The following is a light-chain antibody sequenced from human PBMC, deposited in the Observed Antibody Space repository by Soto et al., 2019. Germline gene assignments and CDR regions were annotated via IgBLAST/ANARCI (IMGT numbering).Light chain of an antibody. CDR2: GAS. Sequence: DVVMTQSPLSLPVTLGQPASISCRSSQSLVHSDGNTYLNWFQQRPGQSPRLLIYGASTRATGIPARFSGSGSGTDFTLTISSLEPEDFAVYYCQQRSNWPPITFGQGTRLEIK. CDR1: QSLVHSDGNTY. V-gene: IGKV2-30*02. J-gene: IGKJ5*01. CDR3: QQRSNWPPIT.